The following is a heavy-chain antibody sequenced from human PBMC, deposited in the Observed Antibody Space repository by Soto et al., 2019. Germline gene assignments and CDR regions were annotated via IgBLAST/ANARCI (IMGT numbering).Heavy chain of an antibody. CDR3: ARVTYCRGGSCSFYFYYGMDV. CDR2: ISGYNGNT. J-gene: IGHJ6*01. CDR1: GYTFTSYG. V-gene: IGHV1-18*04. D-gene: IGHD2-15*01. Sequence: QVQLVQSGAEVKKPGASVKVSCKASGYTFTSYGISWVRQAPGQGLEWMGWISGYNGNTNYAQKVQGRVTMTTDTSTNTAYLELRGLRSADTAVYYCARVTYCRGGSCSFYFYYGMDVWGPGNTVPVSS.